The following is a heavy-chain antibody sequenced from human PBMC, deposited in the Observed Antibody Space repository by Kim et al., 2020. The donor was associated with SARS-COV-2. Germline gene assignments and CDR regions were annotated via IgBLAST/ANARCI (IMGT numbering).Heavy chain of an antibody. CDR3: VKIGTVVVAAMAFDI. CDR2: ISSNGGST. D-gene: IGHD2-15*01. V-gene: IGHV3-64D*06. Sequence: GGSLRLSCSASGFTFSSYAMHWVRQAPGKGLEYVSAISSNGGSTYYADSVKGRFTISRDNSKNTLYLQMSSLRAEDTAVYYCVKIGTVVVAAMAFDIWGQGTMVTVSS. CDR1: GFTFSSYA. J-gene: IGHJ3*02.